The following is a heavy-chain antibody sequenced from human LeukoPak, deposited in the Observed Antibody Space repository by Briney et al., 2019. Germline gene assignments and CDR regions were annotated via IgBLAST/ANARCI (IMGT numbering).Heavy chain of an antibody. V-gene: IGHV4-59*06. CDR2: IYYSGST. J-gene: IGHJ4*02. CDR3: AATYYYDSSGYYHTSHHYDY. D-gene: IGHD3-22*01. Sequence: SETLSLTCTVSGVSISTYSWSWIRQPPGKGLEWIGYIYYSGSTYYNPSLKSRVTTSVDTSKNQFSLKPSSVTAADTAVYYCAATYYYDSSGYYHTSHHYDYWGQGTLVTVSS. CDR1: GVSISTYS.